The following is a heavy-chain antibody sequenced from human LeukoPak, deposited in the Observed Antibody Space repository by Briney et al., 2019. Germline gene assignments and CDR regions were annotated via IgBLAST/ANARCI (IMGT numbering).Heavy chain of an antibody. Sequence: PSETLSLTCAVYGGSFSGYYWSWIRQPPGKGLEWIGEINHSGSTNYNPSFKSRVTISVDTSKNQFSLKLSSVTAADTAVYYCARVGIAVAESSFDYWGQGTLVTVSS. CDR1: GGSFSGYY. CDR3: ARVGIAVAESSFDY. J-gene: IGHJ4*02. V-gene: IGHV4-34*01. D-gene: IGHD6-19*01. CDR2: INHSGST.